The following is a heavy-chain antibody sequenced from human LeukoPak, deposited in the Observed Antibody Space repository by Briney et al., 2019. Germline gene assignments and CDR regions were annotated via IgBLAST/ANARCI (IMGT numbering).Heavy chain of an antibody. J-gene: IGHJ3*02. CDR1: GGSISSSDYY. CDR3: ARGYCSGGSCYGAFDI. Sequence: PSETLSLTCTVSGGSISSSDYYWSWIRQPPGKGLEWIGEINHSGSTNYNPSLKSRVTISVDTSKNQFSLKLSSVTAADTAVYYCARGYCSGGSCYGAFDIWGQGTMVTVSS. D-gene: IGHD2-15*01. V-gene: IGHV4-39*07. CDR2: INHSGST.